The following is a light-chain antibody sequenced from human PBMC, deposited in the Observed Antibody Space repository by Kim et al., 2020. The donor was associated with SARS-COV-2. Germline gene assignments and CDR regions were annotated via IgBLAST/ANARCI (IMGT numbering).Light chain of an antibody. CDR2: LAS. CDR3: QHYSRFPYT. J-gene: IGKJ2*01. Sequence: DIQMTQSPSTLSASVGDRVTITCLASQTISTWLAWYQQKPGKAPNLLIYLASTLESGVPSRFIGSGSGTEFTLTIDSLQPDDFATYYCQHYSRFPYTFGQGTKVDIK. V-gene: IGKV1-5*03. CDR1: QTISTW.